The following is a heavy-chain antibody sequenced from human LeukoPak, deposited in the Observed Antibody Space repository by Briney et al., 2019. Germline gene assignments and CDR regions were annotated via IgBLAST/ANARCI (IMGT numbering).Heavy chain of an antibody. J-gene: IGHJ6*02. CDR3: AKDIEEMTTNGMDV. V-gene: IGHV3-9*01. Sequence: GGSLRLSCAAPGFTFDDYAMHWVRQAPGKGLEWVSGISWNSGSIGYADSVKGRFTISRDNAKNSLYLQMNSLRAEDTALYYCAKDIEEMTTNGMDVWGQGTTVTVSS. CDR1: GFTFDDYA. CDR2: ISWNSGSI. D-gene: IGHD5-24*01.